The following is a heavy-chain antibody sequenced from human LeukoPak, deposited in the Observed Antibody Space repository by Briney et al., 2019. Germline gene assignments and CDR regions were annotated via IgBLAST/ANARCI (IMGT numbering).Heavy chain of an antibody. CDR3: ARSSSITARQYYYMDV. CDR2: IHYSGST. CDR1: GGSITSYY. D-gene: IGHD6-6*01. J-gene: IGHJ6*03. V-gene: IGHV4-59*01. Sequence: SETLSLTCTVSGGSITSYYWSWIRQPPGKGLEWIGYIHYSGSTNYNPSVKRRATISVDTPKKQLSLKLSSVTAADTAVYYCARSSSITARQYYYMDVWGEGTTVTVSS.